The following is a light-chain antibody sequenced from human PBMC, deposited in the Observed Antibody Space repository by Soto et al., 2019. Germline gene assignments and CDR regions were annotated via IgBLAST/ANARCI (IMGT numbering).Light chain of an antibody. CDR1: QSVSSK. V-gene: IGKV3-20*01. CDR3: QQYGGSPRT. J-gene: IGKJ2*01. CDR2: GAS. Sequence: EIVLTQSPGTLSLSLGERATLSCRASQSVSSKLAWYQQKPGQAPRVLIYGASSRATGIPDRFGGSGSGTDFTLTISRLEPEDFAVYHCQQYGGSPRTFGQGTKLEI.